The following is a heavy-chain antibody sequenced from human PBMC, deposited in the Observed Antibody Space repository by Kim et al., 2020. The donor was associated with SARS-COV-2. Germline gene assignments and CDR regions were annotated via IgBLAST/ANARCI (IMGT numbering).Heavy chain of an antibody. CDR1: GVSIRSYY. Sequence: SETLSLTCTVSGVSIRSYYWSWMRQPPGKGLEWIGYIYYSGSTDYNPSLKSRVTMSMDTSKAQFSLKLSSVTAADTAVYYCARGEGYNLYWGQGTLVTVSS. J-gene: IGHJ4*02. CDR3: ARGEGYNLY. D-gene: IGHD1-1*01. V-gene: IGHV4-59*01. CDR2: IYYSGST.